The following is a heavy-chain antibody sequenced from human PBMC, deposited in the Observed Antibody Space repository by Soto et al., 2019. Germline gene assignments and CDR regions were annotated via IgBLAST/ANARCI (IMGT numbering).Heavy chain of an antibody. CDR1: GFTFSSYG. D-gene: IGHD2-2*01. CDR2: IWYDGSNK. V-gene: IGHV3-33*01. J-gene: IGHJ4*02. Sequence: QVQLVESGGGVVQPGRSLRLSCAASGFTFSSYGMHWVRQAPGKGLEWEAVIWYDGSNKYYADSVKGRFTISRDNSKNTLYLQLNSRRAEERDVYYCAREPPYPSYCSSTSCYGDYFDYWGQGTLVTVSS. CDR3: AREPPYPSYCSSTSCYGDYFDY.